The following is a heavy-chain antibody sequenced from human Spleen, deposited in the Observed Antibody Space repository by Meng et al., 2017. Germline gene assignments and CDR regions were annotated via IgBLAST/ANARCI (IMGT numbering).Heavy chain of an antibody. V-gene: IGHV1-2*02. D-gene: IGHD4-17*01. Sequence: ASVKVSCKASGYTFTNYYLHWVRQAPGQGLEWMGWINPSGGGTNYPQKFQGRVTMTRDTSISTAYMELSTVRSDDTAVYYFARQAYGDNYFDYWGQGTLVTVSS. CDR1: GYTFTNYY. CDR2: INPSGGGT. J-gene: IGHJ4*02. CDR3: ARQAYGDNYFDY.